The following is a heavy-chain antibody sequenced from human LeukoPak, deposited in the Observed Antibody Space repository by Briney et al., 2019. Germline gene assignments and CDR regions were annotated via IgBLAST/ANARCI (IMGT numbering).Heavy chain of an antibody. CDR2: INSDGSST. J-gene: IGHJ4*02. D-gene: IGHD2-8*01. CDR3: ARSPGGWLMVYAISPVLFDY. Sequence: GGSLRLSCAASGFTFSSYWMHWVRQAPGKGLVWVSRINSDGSSTSYADSVKGRFTISRDNAKNTLYLQMNSLRAEDTAVYYCARSPGGWLMVYAISPVLFDYWGQGTLVTVSS. V-gene: IGHV3-74*01. CDR1: GFTFSSYW.